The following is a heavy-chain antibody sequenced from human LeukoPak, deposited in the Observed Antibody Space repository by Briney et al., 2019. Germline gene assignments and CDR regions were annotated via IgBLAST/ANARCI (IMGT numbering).Heavy chain of an antibody. J-gene: IGHJ4*02. V-gene: IGHV1-18*01. CDR2: ISAYNGNT. CDR1: GYTFTSYG. Sequence: ASVKVSCKASGYTFTSYGISWVRQAPEQGLEWMGWISAYNGNTNYAQKLQGRVTMTTDTSTSTAYMELRSLRSDDTAVYYCARELSAGYCSSTSCYVLDYWGQGTLVTASS. CDR3: ARELSAGYCSSTSCYVLDY. D-gene: IGHD2-2*01.